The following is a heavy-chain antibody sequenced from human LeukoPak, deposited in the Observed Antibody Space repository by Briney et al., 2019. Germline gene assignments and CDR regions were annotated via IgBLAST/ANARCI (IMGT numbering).Heavy chain of an antibody. J-gene: IGHJ4*02. CDR3: VKDYQVGNSPAFGDY. CDR2: LIENGATT. D-gene: IGHD1-26*01. Sequence: PGGSLRLSCAASGFTFSSHAMSWVRRAPGKGLEWVSGLIENGATTYYADSVKGRFTISRDNSRNTKYLQMNSLRVEGTAVYYCVKDYQVGNSPAFGDYWGQGTLVTISS. V-gene: IGHV3-23*01. CDR1: GFTFSSHA.